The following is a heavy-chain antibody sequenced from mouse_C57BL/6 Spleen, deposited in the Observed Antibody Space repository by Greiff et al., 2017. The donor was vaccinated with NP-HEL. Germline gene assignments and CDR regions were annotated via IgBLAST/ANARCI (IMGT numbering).Heavy chain of an antibody. Sequence: VKLVESGPGLVAPSQSLSITCTVSGFSLTSYGVSWVRQPPGKGLEWLGVIWGDGSTNYHSALIFRMSISKDNSKSQVFLKLSSLQTDDTATYYSANPEHTGFADWDQGTLVTVSA. J-gene: IGHJ3*01. CDR1: GFSLTSYG. V-gene: IGHV2-3*01. CDR3: ANPEHTGFAD. CDR2: IWGDGST.